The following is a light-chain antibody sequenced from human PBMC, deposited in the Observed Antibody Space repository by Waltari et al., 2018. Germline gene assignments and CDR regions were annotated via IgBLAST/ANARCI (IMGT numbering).Light chain of an antibody. CDR3: SSYTSGDERV. CDR2: EVT. J-gene: IGLJ1*01. CDR1: SSDVGGYHQ. V-gene: IGLV2-8*01. Sequence: QPALTQPPSASGSPGQSVTISCTGSSSDVGGYHQVSWYQHYPGKAPKLLIYEVTKRPSRVPDRFSAAKSGNTASLTISGLQAEDEADYYCSSYTSGDERVFGTGTKVTVL.